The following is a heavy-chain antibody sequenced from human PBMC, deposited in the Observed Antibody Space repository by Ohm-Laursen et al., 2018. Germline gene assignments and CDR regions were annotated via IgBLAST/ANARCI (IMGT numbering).Heavy chain of an antibody. V-gene: IGHV4-34*01. CDR1: SDSISSYY. J-gene: IGHJ6*02. D-gene: IGHD6-19*01. CDR2: INQSGST. Sequence: GTLSLTCTISSDSISSYYWNWIRQPPGKGLEWIGEINQSGSTKYNPSLKRRVTLSADSSNSQFSLRLTSVTAADTATYYCARGSGFFKLDVWGQGTTVTVSS. CDR3: ARGSGFFKLDV.